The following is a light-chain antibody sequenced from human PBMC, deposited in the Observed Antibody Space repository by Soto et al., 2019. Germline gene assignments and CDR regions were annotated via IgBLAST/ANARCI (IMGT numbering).Light chain of an antibody. J-gene: IGLJ1*01. CDR2: DTT. V-gene: IGLV7-46*01. Sequence: QSALTQPASLTVSPGGTITLTCASTTSAITTCHYPSWFQQQPGKAPRPMIYDTTNRHSGTPARFSGSLLGGKAALPLSGAHHDEEAAYYCWISYSGGRTYVFGTGTKVTVL. CDR1: TSAITTCHY. CDR3: WISYSGGRTYV.